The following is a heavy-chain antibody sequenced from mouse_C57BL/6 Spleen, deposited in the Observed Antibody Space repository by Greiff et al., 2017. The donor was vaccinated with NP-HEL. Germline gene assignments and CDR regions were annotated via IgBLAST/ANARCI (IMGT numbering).Heavy chain of an antibody. CDR1: GFNIKDDY. J-gene: IGHJ2*01. CDR3: TTGDYGRKFDY. CDR2: IDPENGDT. V-gene: IGHV14-4*01. D-gene: IGHD1-1*01. Sequence: VQLQQSGAELVRPGASVKLSCTASGFNIKDDYMHWVKQRPEQGLEWIGWIDPENGDTEYASKFQGKATITADTSSYTAYLQLSSLTSEDTAVYYCTTGDYGRKFDYWGQGTTLTVSS.